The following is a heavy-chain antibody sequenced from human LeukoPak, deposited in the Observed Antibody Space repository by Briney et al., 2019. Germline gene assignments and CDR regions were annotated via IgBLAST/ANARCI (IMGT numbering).Heavy chain of an antibody. CDR2: ISAYNGNT. CDR3: ARGAKVAGSSDY. J-gene: IGHJ4*02. Sequence: ASVKVSCTASGYTFTSYGISWVRQAPGQGLEWMGWISAYNGNTNYAQKLQGRVTMTTDTSTSTAYMELRSLRADDTAVYYCARGAKVAGSSDYWGQGTLVTVSS. CDR1: GYTFTSYG. V-gene: IGHV1-18*01. D-gene: IGHD2-15*01.